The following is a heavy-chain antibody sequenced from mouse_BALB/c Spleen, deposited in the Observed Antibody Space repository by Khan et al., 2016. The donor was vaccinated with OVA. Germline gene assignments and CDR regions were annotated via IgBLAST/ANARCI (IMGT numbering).Heavy chain of an antibody. Sequence: QVQLKQSGAELAKPGASVKMSCKASGYTFINYWILWVKQRPGHGLEWIGYINPSTAYTEYNQNFKDKATLTADKSSRTAYMQLSSLTSEDSAVYYCARRGLRWDFDYWGQGTTLTVSS. J-gene: IGHJ2*01. D-gene: IGHD1-1*01. CDR2: INPSTAYT. CDR1: GYTFINYW. V-gene: IGHV1-7*01. CDR3: ARRGLRWDFDY.